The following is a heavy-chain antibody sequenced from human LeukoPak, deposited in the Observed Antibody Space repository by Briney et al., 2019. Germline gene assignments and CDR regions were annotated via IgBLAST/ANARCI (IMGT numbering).Heavy chain of an antibody. CDR3: ARAWASLIIIVPNWFDP. CDR1: GASISSTNW. Sequence: SETLSLTCAVSGASISSTNWWSWVRQPPGKGLEWIGEIYHSGNINYNPSLKSRVTISVDKSKNQFSLKLRSVTAADTAVYFCARAWASLIIIVPNWFDPWGQGTLVTVSS. CDR2: IYHSGNI. J-gene: IGHJ5*02. D-gene: IGHD2/OR15-2a*01. V-gene: IGHV4-4*02.